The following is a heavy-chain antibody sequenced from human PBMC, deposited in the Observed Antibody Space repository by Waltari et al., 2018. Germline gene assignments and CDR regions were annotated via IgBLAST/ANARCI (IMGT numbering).Heavy chain of an antibody. CDR2: RKRDGSEK. J-gene: IGHJ4*02. Sequence: EVQLVESGGGLVQPGGSLRLSCAASGFKFSSYWMSWVRQAPGRGMEWVTNRKRDGSEKYYVDSVKGRFTISRDNAKNSLYLQMNGLRAEDTAVYYCARRGPPGGYWGQGTLVTVSS. CDR3: ARRGPPGGY. CDR1: GFKFSSYW. D-gene: IGHD3-10*01. V-gene: IGHV3-7*01.